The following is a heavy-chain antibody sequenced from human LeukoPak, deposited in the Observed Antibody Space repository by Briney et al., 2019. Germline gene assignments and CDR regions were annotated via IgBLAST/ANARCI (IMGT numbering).Heavy chain of an antibody. V-gene: IGHV3-74*01. J-gene: IGHJ4*01. D-gene: IGHD3/OR15-3a*01. CDR1: GFTVSSNY. CDR3: ARDRDWLPLDY. Sequence: GGSLRLSCAASGFTVSSNYMSWVRQAPGKGLEWVSRIKSDGSEISYADSVKGRFTISRDNAKNTLYLQMNSLRVEDTAVYYCARDRDWLPLDYWGHGTLVTVSS. CDR2: IKSDGSEI.